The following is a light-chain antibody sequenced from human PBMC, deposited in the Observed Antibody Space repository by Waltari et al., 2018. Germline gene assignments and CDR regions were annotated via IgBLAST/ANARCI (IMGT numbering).Light chain of an antibody. J-gene: IGKJ4*01. CDR3: QQYDTLPPT. V-gene: IGKV1-33*01. CDR2: DAS. CDR1: QDISDY. Sequence: DIQMSQSPSSLSASIGARVTITCQASQDISDYLNWYQQKPGKAPKLLIYDASNLETGVPSRFSGSGSGTDFTFTISSLQPEDLATYYCQQYDTLPPTFGGGTKVEIK.